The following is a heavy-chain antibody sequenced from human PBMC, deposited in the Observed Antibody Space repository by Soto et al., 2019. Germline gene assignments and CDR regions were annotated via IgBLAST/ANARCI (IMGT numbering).Heavy chain of an antibody. Sequence: GESLKISCKGSGYSFTSYWIGWVRQMPGKGLEWMGIIYPGDSDTRYSPSFQGQVTISADKSISTAYLQWSSLKASDTAMYYCARRYEYSSSWVEGNWFDPWGQGTPVTVYS. CDR3: ARRYEYSSSWVEGNWFDP. J-gene: IGHJ5*02. CDR1: GYSFTSYW. V-gene: IGHV5-51*01. D-gene: IGHD6-6*01. CDR2: IYPGDSDT.